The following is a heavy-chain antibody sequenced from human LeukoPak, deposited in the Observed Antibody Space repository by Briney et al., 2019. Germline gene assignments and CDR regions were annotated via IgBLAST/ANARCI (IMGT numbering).Heavy chain of an antibody. J-gene: IGHJ3*01. D-gene: IGHD3-22*01. V-gene: IGHV4-59*11. CDR2: VSYTGRT. CDR3: ARLLDNDISGDPDTFDV. CDR1: GCSLSGHY. Sequence: SETLSLTCTVSGCSLSGHYWSWIRQPPGKRLEWIGYVSYTGRTKYNPYLQSRVTISIDTSKSQFSLKLTSVTSADTAVYSCARLLDNDISGDPDTFDVWGQGTTVIVSS.